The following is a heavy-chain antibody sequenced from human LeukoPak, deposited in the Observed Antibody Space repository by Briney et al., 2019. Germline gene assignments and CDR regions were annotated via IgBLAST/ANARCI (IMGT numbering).Heavy chain of an antibody. V-gene: IGHV3-48*03. D-gene: IGHD2-15*01. CDR3: ATPPLVVAATPYAFDI. CDR1: GFTFRSYE. Sequence: GGSLRLSCAASGFTFRSYEMNWVRQAPGKGLEWVSYISSSGSTIYYADSVKGRFTISRDNAKNSLYLQMNSLRAEDTAVYYCATPPLVVAATPYAFDIWGQGTMVTVSS. J-gene: IGHJ3*02. CDR2: ISSSGSTI.